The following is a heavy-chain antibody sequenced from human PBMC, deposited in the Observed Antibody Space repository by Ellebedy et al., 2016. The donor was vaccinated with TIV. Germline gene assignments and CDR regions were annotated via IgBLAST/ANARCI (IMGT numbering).Heavy chain of an antibody. V-gene: IGHV3-23*01. Sequence: GESLKISCAASGFTFINYAMSWVRHTPERGLEWVSGIDETGDNTYYADSVKGRFTISRDNSKRALYLQMNSLRVEDTAVYYCARDRASGDRGSWYRGGGMDVWGQGTTVTVSS. CDR3: ARDRASGDRGSWYRGGGMDV. CDR2: IDETGDNT. J-gene: IGHJ6*02. D-gene: IGHD6-13*01. CDR1: GFTFINYA.